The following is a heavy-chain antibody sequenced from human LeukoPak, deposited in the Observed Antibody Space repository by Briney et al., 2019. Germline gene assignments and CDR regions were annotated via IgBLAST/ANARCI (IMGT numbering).Heavy chain of an antibody. CDR1: GFTFRTYA. V-gene: IGHV3-30*04. CDR3: ARAMVRGVIPY. J-gene: IGHJ4*02. CDR2: ISNDGTIQ. D-gene: IGHD3-10*01. Sequence: GGSLRLSCAASGFTFRTYAMHWVRQAPGKGLEWLAVISNDGTIQYYADSVKGRFTTSRDNSRNIMNLQTDSLRPEDTALYYCARAMVRGVIPYWGQGTLVTVSS.